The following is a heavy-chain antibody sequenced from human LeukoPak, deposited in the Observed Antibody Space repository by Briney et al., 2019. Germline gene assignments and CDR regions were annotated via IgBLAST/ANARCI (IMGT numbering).Heavy chain of an antibody. J-gene: IGHJ4*02. CDR1: GFTVSSNY. CDR2: IYSGGST. CDR3: ARGITTFGVAKPYYFDY. V-gene: IGHV3-53*04. Sequence: GGSLRLSCAASGFTVSSNYMSWVRQAPGKGLEWVSVIYSGGSTYYADSVKGRFTISRHNSKNTLYLQMNSLRAEDTAVYYCARGITTFGVAKPYYFDYWGQGTLVTVSS. D-gene: IGHD3-3*01.